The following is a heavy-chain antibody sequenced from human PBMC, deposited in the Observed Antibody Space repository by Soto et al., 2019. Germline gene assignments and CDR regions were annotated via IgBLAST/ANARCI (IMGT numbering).Heavy chain of an antibody. V-gene: IGHV3-23*01. CDR3: AKDLKVTMIVVVTPFDY. D-gene: IGHD3-22*01. J-gene: IGHJ4*02. Sequence: GGSLRLSCAASGFTFSSYAMSWVRQAPGKGLEWVSAISGSGGSTYYADSVKGRFTISRDNSKNTLYLQMNSLRAEDTAVYYCAKDLKVTMIVVVTPFDYWGQGTLVTVSS. CDR1: GFTFSSYA. CDR2: ISGSGGST.